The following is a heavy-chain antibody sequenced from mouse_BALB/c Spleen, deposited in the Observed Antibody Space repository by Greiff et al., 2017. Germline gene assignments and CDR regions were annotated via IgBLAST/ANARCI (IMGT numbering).Heavy chain of an antibody. V-gene: IGHV1S81*02. CDR2: INPSNGGT. J-gene: IGHJ3*01. D-gene: IGHD1-1*01. Sequence: VQLQQSGAELVKPGASVKLSCTASGYTFTSYYLYWVKQRPGQGLEWIGEINPSNGGTNFNEKFKSKATLTVDKSSSTAYMQLSSLTSEDSAVYYCTRWNYGSSGFAYWGQGTLGTVSA. CDR1: GYTFTSYY. CDR3: TRWNYGSSGFAY.